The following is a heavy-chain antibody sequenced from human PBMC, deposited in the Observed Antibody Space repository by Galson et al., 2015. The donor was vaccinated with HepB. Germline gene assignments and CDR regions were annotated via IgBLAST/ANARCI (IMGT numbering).Heavy chain of an antibody. D-gene: IGHD3-22*01. J-gene: IGHJ3*01. CDR1: GYTFIGYY. Sequence: SVKVSCKAFGYTFIGYYIHWVRLAPGQGLEWMGRINPDSGGTDYAQKFQGRVTMTRDTSTSTAYMELSSLRSDDTVVYYCARAYSSGYYYGAFDVWGQGTMVTVS. CDR3: ARAYSSGYYYGAFDV. CDR2: INPDSGGT. V-gene: IGHV1-2*05.